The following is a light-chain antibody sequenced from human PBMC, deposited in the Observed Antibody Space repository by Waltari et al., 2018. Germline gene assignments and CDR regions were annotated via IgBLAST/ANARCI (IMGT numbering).Light chain of an antibody. V-gene: IGKV1-39*01. Sequence: DIQLTQSPSSLSASVGDRVTITCRASQSIATYLNWYQEKPGKAHKLLIFAASSLQSGVPSGFSGSESGTGFTLSISSRQPEDFATYYCLQSFISPCTFGQVTKVEIK. J-gene: IGKJ1*01. CDR3: LQSFISPCT. CDR2: AAS. CDR1: QSIATY.